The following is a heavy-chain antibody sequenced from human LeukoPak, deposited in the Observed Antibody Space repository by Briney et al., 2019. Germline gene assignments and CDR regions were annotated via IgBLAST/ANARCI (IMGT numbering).Heavy chain of an antibody. V-gene: IGHV3-23*01. D-gene: IGHD1-1*01. CDR1: GFVFSTYA. J-gene: IGHJ4*02. Sequence: GGSLRLSCAASGFVFSTYAMGWVRQAPGKGLEWVSAISSSGDNTYYADSVKGQFTISRDNSKDTLDLQMNSLRAEDTAMYHCAKVKALDAVASYFDYWGQGTLVTVSS. CDR2: ISSSGDNT. CDR3: AKVKALDAVASYFDY.